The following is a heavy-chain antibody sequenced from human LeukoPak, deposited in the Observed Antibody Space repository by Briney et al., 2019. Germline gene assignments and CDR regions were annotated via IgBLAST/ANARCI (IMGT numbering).Heavy chain of an antibody. CDR2: IRYDGSNK. V-gene: IGHV3-30*02. CDR1: GFTFSNYG. D-gene: IGHD1-26*01. CDR3: AKDSGGSYLRHFDY. Sequence: GGSLRLSCAASGFTFSNYGLSWVRQTPGKGLEWVAIIRYDGSNKYYADSVKGRFTISRDDSKNTLCLQVNSLRPEDTALYYCAKDSGGSYLRHFDYWGQGTLVTVSS. J-gene: IGHJ4*02.